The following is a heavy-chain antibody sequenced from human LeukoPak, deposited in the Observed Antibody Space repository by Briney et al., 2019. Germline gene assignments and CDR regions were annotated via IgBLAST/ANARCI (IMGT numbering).Heavy chain of an antibody. D-gene: IGHD3-22*01. J-gene: IGHJ4*02. CDR2: ISSSSSYI. CDR1: GFTFSSYS. V-gene: IGHV3-21*04. CDR3: ATQDLYYYDSSGYYRLKPDY. Sequence: GGSLRLSCAASGFTFSSYSMNWVRQAPGKGLEWVSSISSSSSYIYYADSVKGRFTISRDNSKNTLYLQMNSLRAEDTAVYYCATQDLYYYDSSGYYRLKPDYWGQGTLVTVSS.